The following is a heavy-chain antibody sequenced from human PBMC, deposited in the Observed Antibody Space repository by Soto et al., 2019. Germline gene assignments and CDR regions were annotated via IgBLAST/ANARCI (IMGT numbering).Heavy chain of an antibody. J-gene: IGHJ4*02. Sequence: QVQLVQSGAEVKRPGSSVKVSCKASGDTFSFYSINWVRQAPGLGLEWMGRVNPILSLSNYAQRFQGRVTMTADKSTSTAYMVISSLRSEDTAIYYCATGDGSGYRAFDYWGQGAQVIVSS. CDR1: GDTFSFYS. CDR2: VNPILSLS. CDR3: ATGDGSGYRAFDY. V-gene: IGHV1-69*02. D-gene: IGHD3-10*01.